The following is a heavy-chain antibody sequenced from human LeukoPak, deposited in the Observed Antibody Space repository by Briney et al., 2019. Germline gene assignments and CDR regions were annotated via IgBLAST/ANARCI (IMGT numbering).Heavy chain of an antibody. CDR3: AREGADAFDI. D-gene: IGHD1-26*01. Sequence: GGSLRLSCAASGFTFSTYTMNWVRQAPGKGLEWVSCISSGGTYIYYADSVKGRFTISRDNAKNSLYLQMNSLRAEDTAVYYCAREGADAFDIWGQGTMVTVPS. CDR2: ISSGGTYI. V-gene: IGHV3-21*01. CDR1: GFTFSTYT. J-gene: IGHJ3*02.